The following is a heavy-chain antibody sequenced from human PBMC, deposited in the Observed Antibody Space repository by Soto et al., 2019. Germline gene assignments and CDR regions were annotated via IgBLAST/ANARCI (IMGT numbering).Heavy chain of an antibody. V-gene: IGHV4-39*01. CDR2: IYYSGST. CDR1: GGSISSSSYY. D-gene: IGHD3-3*01. J-gene: IGHJ4*02. Sequence: QLQLQESGPGLVKPSETLSLTCTVSGGSISSSSYYWGWIRQPPGKGLEWIGSIYYSGSTYYNPSLKSRVTISVDTSKNQFSLKLSSVTAADTAVYYCARRIKYDFWSGYLDYWGQGTLVTVSS. CDR3: ARRIKYDFWSGYLDY.